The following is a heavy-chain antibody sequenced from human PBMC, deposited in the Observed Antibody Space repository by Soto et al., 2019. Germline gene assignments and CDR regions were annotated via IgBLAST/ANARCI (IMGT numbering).Heavy chain of an antibody. Sequence: QVQLQQWGAGLLKPSETLSLTCAVYGGSFSGYYWTWIRQPPGTGLEWIGEINHSGSTNYNPSLKXRXTXSXXTSKTQFSRKLTSVTAADTAVYYCARDKITGLFDYWGQGTLVTVSS. D-gene: IGHD2-8*02. CDR1: GGSFSGYY. J-gene: IGHJ4*02. CDR3: ARDKITGLFDY. V-gene: IGHV4-34*01. CDR2: INHSGST.